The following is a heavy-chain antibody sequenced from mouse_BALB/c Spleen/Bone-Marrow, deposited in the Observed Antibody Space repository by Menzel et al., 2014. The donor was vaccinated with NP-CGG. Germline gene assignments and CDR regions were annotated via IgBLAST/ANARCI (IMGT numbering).Heavy chain of an antibody. CDR2: INPYNDGT. D-gene: IGHD1-1*01. CDR1: GYTFTSYV. Sequence: VQLQQSGPELVKPGASVKMSCKASGYTFTSYVMHWVKRKPGQGLEWIGYINPYNDGTKYNEKFKGKATLTSDKSSSTAYMELSSLTSEDSAVYYCARTYYYGSNLFAYWGQGTLVTVSA. CDR3: ARTYYYGSNLFAY. V-gene: IGHV1-14*01. J-gene: IGHJ3*01.